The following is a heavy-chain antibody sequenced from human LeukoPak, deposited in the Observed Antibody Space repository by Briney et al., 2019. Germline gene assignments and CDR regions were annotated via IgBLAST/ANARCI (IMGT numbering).Heavy chain of an antibody. Sequence: GGSLRLSCTASDFSFSNYWMTWLRQAPGKGLEWVANIRGDESRKYYLDSVTGRFTISRDNAKNSLYLQMNSLRAEDTAVYYCAREKMATIMTFDIWGQGTMVTVSS. CDR3: AREKMATIMTFDI. V-gene: IGHV3-7*01. CDR2: IRGDESRK. D-gene: IGHD5-24*01. J-gene: IGHJ3*02. CDR1: DFSFSNYW.